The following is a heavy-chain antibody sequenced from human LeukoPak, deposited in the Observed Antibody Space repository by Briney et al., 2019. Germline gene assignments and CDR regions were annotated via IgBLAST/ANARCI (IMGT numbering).Heavy chain of an antibody. Sequence: GASVKVSCKASGYTFTSYDINWVRQATGQGLEWVGWMNPNSGNTGYAQKFQGRVTMTRNTSISTAYMELSSLRSEDTAVYYCASAGYCSGGSCGAFDIWGQGTMVTVSS. CDR3: ASAGYCSGGSCGAFDI. CDR1: GYTFTSYD. D-gene: IGHD2-15*01. V-gene: IGHV1-8*01. J-gene: IGHJ3*02. CDR2: MNPNSGNT.